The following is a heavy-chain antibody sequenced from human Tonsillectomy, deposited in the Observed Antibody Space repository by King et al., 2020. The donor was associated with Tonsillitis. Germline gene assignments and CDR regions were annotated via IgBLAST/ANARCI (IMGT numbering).Heavy chain of an antibody. J-gene: IGHJ4*02. Sequence: VQLVEFGGGLVQPGGSLRLSCAASGFTFSSDDMHWVRQATGKGLEWVSGIDSAGDTYYPDSVKGRFTISRENAKNSLYLQMNSLRAGDTAVYYCARGRGGYYYLDYWGQGTLVTVSS. CDR1: GFTFSSDD. V-gene: IGHV3-13*01. D-gene: IGHD3-22*01. CDR2: IDSAGDT. CDR3: ARGRGGYYYLDY.